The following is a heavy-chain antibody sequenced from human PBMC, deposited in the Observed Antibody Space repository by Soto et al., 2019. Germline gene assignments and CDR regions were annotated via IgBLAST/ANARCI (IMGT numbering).Heavy chain of an antibody. V-gene: IGHV1-58*01. Sequence: ASVKVSCKASGFTFTSSAVQWVRQARGQRLEWIGWIVVGSGNTNYAQKFQERVTITRDMSTSTAYMELSSLRSEDTAVYYCAAGKYYDFWSGYTIAKYYFDCWGQGNLVTVSS. CDR3: AAGKYYDFWSGYTIAKYYFDC. D-gene: IGHD3-3*01. CDR2: IVVGSGNT. CDR1: GFTFTSSA. J-gene: IGHJ4*02.